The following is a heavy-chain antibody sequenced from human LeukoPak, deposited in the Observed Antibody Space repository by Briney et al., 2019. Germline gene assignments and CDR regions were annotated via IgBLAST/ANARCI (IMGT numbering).Heavy chain of an antibody. D-gene: IGHD6-13*01. Sequence: GGSLRLSCAASRFTLSLHSMNWVRQAPGKGLEWLSSISSSSTYIYYADSVKGRFTISRDKSKNTLYLQMNSLRAEDTAIYYCAKDGSSNWYGWFDPWGQGTLVTVSS. CDR1: RFTLSLHS. J-gene: IGHJ5*02. CDR2: ISSSSTYI. CDR3: AKDGSSNWYGWFDP. V-gene: IGHV3-21*04.